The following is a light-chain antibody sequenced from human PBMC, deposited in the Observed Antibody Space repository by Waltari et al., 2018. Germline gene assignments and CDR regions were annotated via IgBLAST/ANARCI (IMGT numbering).Light chain of an antibody. V-gene: IGKV1-5*03. J-gene: IGKJ1*01. CDR3: QQYFTFPWT. CDR1: QSFSRW. CDR2: RAS. Sequence: DIQLTQSPSTLSASVGDRVTITCRASQSFSRWLAWYQQKPGNAPTLLVYRASSYQNGVPSRFSASGSGAEFTLSINGLQPDDFATYYCQQYFTFPWTFGRGTKVEI.